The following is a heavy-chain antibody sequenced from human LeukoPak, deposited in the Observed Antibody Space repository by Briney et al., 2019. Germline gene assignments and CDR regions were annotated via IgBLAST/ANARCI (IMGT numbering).Heavy chain of an antibody. D-gene: IGHD3-22*01. Sequence: GGSLRLSCAASGFTFSSYAMSWVRQAPGKGLEWVSAISGSGGSTYYADSVKGRFNISRDNSKNTLYLQMNSLRAEDTAVYYCAKDGGFITMIVVGFFDYWGQGTLVTVSS. CDR3: AKDGGFITMIVVGFFDY. J-gene: IGHJ4*02. V-gene: IGHV3-23*01. CDR2: ISGSGGST. CDR1: GFTFSSYA.